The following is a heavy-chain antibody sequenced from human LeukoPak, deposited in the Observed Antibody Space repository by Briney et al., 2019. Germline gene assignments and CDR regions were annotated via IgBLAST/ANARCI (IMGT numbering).Heavy chain of an antibody. CDR3: ARDMLGSGSYLY. V-gene: IGHV1-2*02. D-gene: IGHD3-10*01. CDR1: GYTFTGYY. CDR2: INPNSGGT. Sequence: ASVKVSCKASGYTFTGYYMHWVRQAPGQGLEWMGWINPNSGGTNYAQKFQGRVTMTRDTSISTAYMELSRLRSDDTAAYYRARDMLGSGSYLYWGQGTLVTVSS. J-gene: IGHJ4*02.